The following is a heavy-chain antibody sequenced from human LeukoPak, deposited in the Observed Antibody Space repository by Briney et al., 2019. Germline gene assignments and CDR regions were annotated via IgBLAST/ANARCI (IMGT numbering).Heavy chain of an antibody. CDR2: VSSDGINT. V-gene: IGHV3-23*01. J-gene: IGHJ4*02. CDR3: AKPFGFLEWLYGGYFDS. Sequence: GSLRLSCAASGFTFSSYSMNWVRQAPGKGLEWVSAVSSDGINTYYTDSLKGRFTISRDNSKNTVFLQMHSLTAEDTAVYYCAKPFGFLEWLYGGYFDSWGQGTLVTVSS. D-gene: IGHD3-3*01. CDR1: GFTFSSYS.